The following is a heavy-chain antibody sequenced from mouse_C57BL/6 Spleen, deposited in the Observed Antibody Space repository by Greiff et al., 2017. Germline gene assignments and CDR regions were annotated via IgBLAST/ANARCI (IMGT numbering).Heavy chain of an antibody. CDR3: TDYCGSTLFAY. V-gene: IGHV1-15*01. Sequence: VQLQQSGAELVKPGASVTLSCKASGYTFTDYEMHWVKQTPVHGLEWIGDIYPGTGGTAYNQKFKGKAILTADKSSSTAYMELRSMTSEDAAVYYCTDYCGSTLFAYWGQGTLVTVSA. D-gene: IGHD1-1*01. CDR1: GYTFTDYE. CDR2: IYPGTGGT. J-gene: IGHJ3*01.